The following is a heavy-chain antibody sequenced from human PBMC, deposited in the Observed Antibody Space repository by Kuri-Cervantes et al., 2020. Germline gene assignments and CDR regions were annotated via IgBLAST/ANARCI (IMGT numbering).Heavy chain of an antibody. CDR3: ARIWEGRRVATIWKWSPVYMGY. Sequence: ASVKVSCKASGYTFTSYDINWVRQATGQGLEWMGWMNPNSGSTGYAQKFQGRVTMTRNTSISTAYMELSSLRSEDTAVYYCARIWEGRRVATIWKWSPVYMGYWGQGTLVTVSS. CDR2: MNPNSGST. CDR1: GYTFTSYD. V-gene: IGHV1-8*01. D-gene: IGHD5-12*01. J-gene: IGHJ4*02.